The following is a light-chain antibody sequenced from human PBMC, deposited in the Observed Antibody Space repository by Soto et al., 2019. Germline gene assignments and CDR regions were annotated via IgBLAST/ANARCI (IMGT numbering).Light chain of an antibody. CDR2: AAS. J-gene: IGKJ5*01. CDR3: QQYSKWPIT. V-gene: IGKV1-8*01. CDR1: QGISSY. Sequence: AIRMTQSPSSLSACTGDRGTITCRASQGISSYLAWYQQKKGKAPKLLIYAASTLQSGVPSRFSGSGSGTEFTLPISSLQPEDFAIYYCQQYSKWPITFGQGTRLEIK.